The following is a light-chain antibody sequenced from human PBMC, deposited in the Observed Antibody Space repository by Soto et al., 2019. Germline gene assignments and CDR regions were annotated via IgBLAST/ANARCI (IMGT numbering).Light chain of an antibody. CDR3: QQGYSTTPIT. J-gene: IGKJ5*01. CDR2: DAS. CDR1: QSISGW. V-gene: IGKV1-5*01. Sequence: DIQMTQSPSTLSASVGYRVTITCRASQSISGWLAWYQQKPGKAPKLLIYDASSLESGVPSRFSGSGSGTEFTLSIRSLQPEDFATYYCQQGYSTTPITFGQGTQREIK.